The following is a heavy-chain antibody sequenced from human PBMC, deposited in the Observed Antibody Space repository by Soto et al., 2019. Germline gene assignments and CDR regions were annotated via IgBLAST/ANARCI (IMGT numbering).Heavy chain of an antibody. D-gene: IGHD1-26*01. CDR1: GFTFSSYA. CDR3: ARGPGMVAFYYYYGMDV. CDR2: ISYDESNK. V-gene: IGHV3-30-3*01. J-gene: IGHJ6*02. Sequence: QVQLEESGEGMDQPGRSLRLSCAASGFTFSSYAMHWVRQAPGKGLEWVAVISYDESNKYYADSVKGRFTISRDNSKNTLYLQMNSLRAEDTAVYYCARGPGMVAFYYYYGMDVWGQGTTVTVSS.